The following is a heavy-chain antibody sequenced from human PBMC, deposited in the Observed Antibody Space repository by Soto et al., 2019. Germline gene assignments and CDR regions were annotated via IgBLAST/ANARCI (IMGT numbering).Heavy chain of an antibody. J-gene: IGHJ5*02. CDR3: ARGRITIFGVVIPQYWFDP. CDR2: INHSGST. D-gene: IGHD3-3*01. Sequence: SETLSLTCAVYGGSFSGYYWSWIRQPPGKGLEWIGEINHSGSTNYNPSLKSRVTISVDTSKNQFSLKLSSVTAADTAVYYCARGRITIFGVVIPQYWFDPWGQGTLVTVSS. CDR1: GGSFSGYY. V-gene: IGHV4-34*01.